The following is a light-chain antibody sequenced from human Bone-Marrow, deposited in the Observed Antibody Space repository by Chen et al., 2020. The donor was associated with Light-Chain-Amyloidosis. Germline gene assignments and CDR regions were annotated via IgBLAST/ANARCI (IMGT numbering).Light chain of an antibody. CDR2: GAS. Sequence: DIQMTQSPSSLSASVVDRVTITCQASQSISNYLNWYQQKPGKAPKLLIHGASYLETGVPSRFSGSGSGTYFTIAISSLQPEDIATYYCQQYDNLPITLGQGTRVEI. CDR3: QQYDNLPIT. CDR1: QSISNY. J-gene: IGKJ5*01. V-gene: IGKV1-33*01.